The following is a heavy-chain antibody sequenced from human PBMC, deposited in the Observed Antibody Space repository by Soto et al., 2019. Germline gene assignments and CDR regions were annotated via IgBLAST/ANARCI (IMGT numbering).Heavy chain of an antibody. Sequence: EVQLVESGGGLVQPGGSLRLSCAASGFTFSSYSMNWVRQAPGKGLEWVSYISSSSSTIYYADSVKGRFTISRDNAKKSLYLQMNSLRAEATAVYYCAREYDILNWFDPWGQGTLVTVSS. J-gene: IGHJ5*02. CDR3: AREYDILNWFDP. D-gene: IGHD3-9*01. CDR2: ISSSSSTI. CDR1: GFTFSSYS. V-gene: IGHV3-48*01.